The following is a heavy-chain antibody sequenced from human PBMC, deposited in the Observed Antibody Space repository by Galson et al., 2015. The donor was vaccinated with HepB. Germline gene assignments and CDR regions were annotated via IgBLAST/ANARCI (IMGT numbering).Heavy chain of an antibody. D-gene: IGHD5-18*01. Sequence: SLRLSCAASGFTFSSYGMHWVRQAPGKGLEWVAVISYDGSNKYYADSVKGRFTISRDNSKNTLYLQMNSLRAEDTAVYYCAKDQRGGQLWSTIDYWGQGTLVTVSS. CDR3: AKDQRGGQLWSTIDY. CDR2: ISYDGSNK. V-gene: IGHV3-30*18. J-gene: IGHJ4*02. CDR1: GFTFSSYG.